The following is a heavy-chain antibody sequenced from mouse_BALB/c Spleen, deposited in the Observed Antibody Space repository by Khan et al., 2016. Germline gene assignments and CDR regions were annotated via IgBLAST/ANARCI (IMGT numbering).Heavy chain of an antibody. V-gene: IGHV1S56*01. D-gene: IGHD2-14*01. CDR1: GYTFTSYY. J-gene: IGHJ3*01. Sequence: QVQLKESGPELVKPGASVRISCKASGYTFTSYYIHWVKQRPGQGLEWIGWIYPGNVNTKYNEKFKGKATLTADKFSSTAYMQLSSLTSEDSAVYFCARGTPFAYWGRGTLVTVSA. CDR3: ARGTPFAY. CDR2: IYPGNVNT.